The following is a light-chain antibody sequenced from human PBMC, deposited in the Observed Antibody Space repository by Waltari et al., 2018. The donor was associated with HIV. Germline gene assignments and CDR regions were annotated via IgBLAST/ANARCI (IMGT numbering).Light chain of an antibody. Sequence: SYELTQPSSVSVSPGQTARITCSGDVLEKKYVRWFQKKPGQAPVLLIFKDTEAPSGIPERFSVSSSGTTVTLTISGAHVEDEADYYCYCAADNNLIFGGGTKLTVL. CDR2: KDT. CDR1: VLEKKY. J-gene: IGLJ2*01. CDR3: YCAADNNLI. V-gene: IGLV3-27*01.